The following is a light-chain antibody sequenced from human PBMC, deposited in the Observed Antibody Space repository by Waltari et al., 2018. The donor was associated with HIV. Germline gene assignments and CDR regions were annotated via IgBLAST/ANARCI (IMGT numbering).Light chain of an antibody. Sequence: QSALTQPASVSGSPGQSLTIYCTGTSSDVGGYNYVSWYHQHPGKAPKRMIYEVSNRPSGVSNRFSWSKRGNTASLTIAGLQAEEEADYDCSSYTSSNTLVVFGGGTKLTVL. CDR2: EVS. CDR1: SSDVGGYNY. V-gene: IGLV2-14*01. CDR3: SSYTSSNTLVV. J-gene: IGLJ2*01.